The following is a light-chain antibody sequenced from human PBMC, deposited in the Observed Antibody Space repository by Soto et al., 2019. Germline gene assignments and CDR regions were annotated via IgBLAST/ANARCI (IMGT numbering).Light chain of an antibody. V-gene: IGLV1-47*02. Sequence: QSVLTQPPSASGTPGQRVTISCSGSSSNIGSNYIYWYQQIPGTAPKIVIYTNNQRPSGVPDRFSGSKSGTSASLAISGLRSEDEAVYYCAAWDDSLGGPVFGGGTKLTVL. J-gene: IGLJ2*01. CDR2: TNN. CDR1: SSNIGSNY. CDR3: AAWDDSLGGPV.